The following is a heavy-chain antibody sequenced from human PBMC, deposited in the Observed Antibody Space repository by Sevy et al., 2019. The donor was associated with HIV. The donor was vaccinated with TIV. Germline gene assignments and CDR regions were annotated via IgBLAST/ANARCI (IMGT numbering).Heavy chain of an antibody. J-gene: IGHJ4*02. V-gene: IGHV3-33*01. CDR3: ARDGEYCTNGVCSWGLFDY. CDR1: GFTFSSYG. Sequence: GGSLRLSCAVSGFTFSSYGMHWVRQAPGKGLEWVAGIWYDESNKYYADSVKGRFTISIDNSKNTLYLQMNSLRAEDTAVDYCARDGEYCTNGVCSWGLFDYWGQGTLVTVSS. D-gene: IGHD2-8*01. CDR2: IWYDESNK.